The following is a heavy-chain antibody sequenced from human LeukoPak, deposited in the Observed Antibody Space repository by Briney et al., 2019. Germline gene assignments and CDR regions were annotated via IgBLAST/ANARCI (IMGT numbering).Heavy chain of an antibody. D-gene: IGHD6-13*01. CDR1: GGSVSSGSYY. CDR2: IYYSGST. CDR3: AREETAPGRPLVY. Sequence: PSETLSLTCTVSGGSVSSGSYYWSWIRQPPGKGLEWIGYIYYSGSTNYNPSLKSRAIISVDTSKNHFSLKLSSVAAADTAVYYCAREETAPGRPLVYWGQGTLVTVSS. V-gene: IGHV4-61*03. J-gene: IGHJ4*02.